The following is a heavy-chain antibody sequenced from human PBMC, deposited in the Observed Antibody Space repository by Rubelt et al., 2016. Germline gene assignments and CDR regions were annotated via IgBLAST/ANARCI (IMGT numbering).Heavy chain of an antibody. V-gene: IGHV4-39*07. CDR2: GST. Sequence: GSTYYNPSLKSRVTISVDKSKNQFSLKLSSVTAADTAVYYCAREETLGGTMIVVGLDIWGQGTMVTVSS. J-gene: IGHJ3*02. D-gene: IGHD3-22*01. CDR3: AREETLGGTMIVVGLDI.